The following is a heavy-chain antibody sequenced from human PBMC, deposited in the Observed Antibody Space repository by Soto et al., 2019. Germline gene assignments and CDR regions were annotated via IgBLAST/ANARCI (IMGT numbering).Heavy chain of an antibody. CDR2: ISANKDLT. CDR1: GYTFTSNG. D-gene: IGHD6-19*01. CDR3: ARDWSEPAVAGTLDY. J-gene: IGHJ4*02. Sequence: ASVKVSCKASGYTFTSNGISWVRQAPGQGLEWMGWISANKDLTKYAEKVQGRVTMTTDTSTSTADMELRSLRSDDTAVYYCARDWSEPAVAGTLDYWGQGSPGTV. V-gene: IGHV1-18*04.